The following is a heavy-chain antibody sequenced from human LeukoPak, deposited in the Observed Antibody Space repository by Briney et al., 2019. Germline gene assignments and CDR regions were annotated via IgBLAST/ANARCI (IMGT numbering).Heavy chain of an antibody. V-gene: IGHV1-8*01. CDR2: MNPNSGNT. CDR3: ARVGRLYGSGSYYTY. D-gene: IGHD3-10*01. J-gene: IGHJ4*02. CDR1: GYTFTSYD. Sequence: ASVKVSCKASGYTFTSYDIHWVRQATGQGLEWMGWMNPNSGNTGYAQKFQGRVTMTRNTSISTAYMELSSLRSEDTAVYYCARVGRLYGSGSYYTYWGQGTLVTVSS.